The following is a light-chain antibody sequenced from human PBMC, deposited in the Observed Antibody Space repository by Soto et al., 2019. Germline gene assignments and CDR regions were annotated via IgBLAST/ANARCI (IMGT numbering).Light chain of an antibody. V-gene: IGKV1-39*01. CDR2: AAS. J-gene: IGKJ1*01. CDR1: QSISSY. CDR3: QQSYSTPRT. Sequence: DIQMTQSPSSLSASVGDRVTITCRASQSISSYLNWYQQKLGKAPKLLIYAASSLQSGVPSRFSGSGSGTDFTLIISSLQPEDFATYYCQQSYSTPRTFGQGTKVDIK.